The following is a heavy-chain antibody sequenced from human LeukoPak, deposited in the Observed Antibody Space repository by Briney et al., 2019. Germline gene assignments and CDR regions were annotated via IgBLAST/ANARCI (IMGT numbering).Heavy chain of an antibody. CDR3: ARAPPYCSSTSCSEQNWFDP. CDR2: IVPIFGTA. Sequence: ASVTVSCKASGGTFSSYAISWVRQAPGQGLEWMGGIVPIFGTANYAQKFQGRVTITTDESTSTAYMELSSLRSEDTAVYYCARAPPYCSSTSCSEQNWFDPWGQGTLVTVSS. CDR1: GGTFSSYA. J-gene: IGHJ5*02. D-gene: IGHD2-2*01. V-gene: IGHV1-69*05.